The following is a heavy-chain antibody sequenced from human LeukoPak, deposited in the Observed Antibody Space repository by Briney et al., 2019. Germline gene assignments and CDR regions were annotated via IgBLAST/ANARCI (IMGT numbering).Heavy chain of an antibody. Sequence: SETLSPTCTVSGGSISSGGYYWSWIRQPPGKGLEWIGYIYHSGSTNYNPSLKGRVTMSVDTSKNQFSLKLSSVTAADTAVYYCARDSAEHGSGSFDYWGQGTLVTVSS. CDR3: ARDSAEHGSGSFDY. V-gene: IGHV4-30-2*01. CDR1: GGSISSGGYY. D-gene: IGHD3-10*01. J-gene: IGHJ4*02. CDR2: IYHSGST.